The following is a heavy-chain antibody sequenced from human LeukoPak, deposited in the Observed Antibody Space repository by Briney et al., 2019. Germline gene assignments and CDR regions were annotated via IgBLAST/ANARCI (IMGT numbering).Heavy chain of an antibody. J-gene: IGHJ3*02. D-gene: IGHD5-24*01. CDR3: AREGRDGYNYLSGAFDI. CDR2: ISYDGSNK. Sequence: GGSLRLSCAASGFTFSSYAMHWVRQAPGKGLEWVAVISYDGSNKYYADSVKGRFTISRDNSKNTLYLQMNSLRAEDTAVYYCAREGRDGYNYLSGAFDIWGQGTMVTVSS. CDR1: GFTFSSYA. V-gene: IGHV3-30-3*01.